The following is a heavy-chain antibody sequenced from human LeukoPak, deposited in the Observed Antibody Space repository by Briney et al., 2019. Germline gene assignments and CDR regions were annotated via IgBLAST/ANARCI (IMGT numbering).Heavy chain of an antibody. CDR3: ARGESAGSYQI. D-gene: IGHD3-10*01. J-gene: IGHJ3*02. CDR1: GGTFSSYA. V-gene: IGHV1-2*02. CDR2: INPNSGGT. Sequence: ASVKVSCKASGGTFSSYAISWVRQAPGQGLEWVGWINPNSGGTNYAKKFQGRVTMTRDTSISTAYMELSRLRSDDTAVYYCARGESAGSYQIWGQGTMVTVSS.